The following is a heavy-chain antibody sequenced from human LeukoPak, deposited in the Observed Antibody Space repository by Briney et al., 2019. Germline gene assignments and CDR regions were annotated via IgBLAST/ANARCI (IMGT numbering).Heavy chain of an antibody. CDR2: IKQDGSEK. D-gene: IGHD3-22*01. CDR3: ARGGYDYYDSSGSIDY. CDR1: GFTFSSYW. J-gene: IGHJ4*02. Sequence: GGSLRLSWAASGFTFSSYWMSWVRQAPGKGLEWVANIKQDGSEKYYVDSVKGRFTISRDNAKNSLYLQMNSLRAEDTAVYYCARGGYDYYDSSGSIDYWGQGTLVTVSS. V-gene: IGHV3-7*03.